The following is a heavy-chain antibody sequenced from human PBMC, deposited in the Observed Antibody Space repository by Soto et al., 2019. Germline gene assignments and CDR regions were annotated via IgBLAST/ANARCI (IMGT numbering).Heavy chain of an antibody. D-gene: IGHD1-26*01. CDR3: AGERGGPTTSAFDI. Sequence: GGSLRLSCAASGFTVSSKYMSWVRQAPGKGLEWVSVIHSGGATYHADSVKGRFTVSRDSSKNTLYLQVHSLRAEDTAVYYCAGERGGPTTSAFDIWGQGTMVTVS. J-gene: IGHJ3*02. CDR2: IHSGGAT. CDR1: GFTVSSKY. V-gene: IGHV3-53*01.